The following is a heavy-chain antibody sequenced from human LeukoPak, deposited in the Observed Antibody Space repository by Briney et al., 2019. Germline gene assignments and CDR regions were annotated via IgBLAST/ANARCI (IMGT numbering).Heavy chain of an antibody. CDR2: ISAYYDKT. J-gene: IGHJ4*02. V-gene: IGHV1-18*01. Sequence: ASVTVSCKASAYNFTNSGISWVRQAPGQGLEWMGWISAYYDKTYYAQKFRDRVTMTTDRSTSTAYMDLGSLKSDDTAAYYCAKSGAATISKGFDSWGQGTLVTVSS. CDR1: AYNFTNSG. D-gene: IGHD5-12*01. CDR3: AKSGAATISKGFDS.